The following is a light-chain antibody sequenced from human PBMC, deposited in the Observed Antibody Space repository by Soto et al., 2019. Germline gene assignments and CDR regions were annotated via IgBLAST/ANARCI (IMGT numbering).Light chain of an antibody. V-gene: IGLV2-14*01. CDR3: LSYTPRASYV. CDR2: DIN. J-gene: IGLJ1*01. CDR1: SSDVGNYIF. Sequence: QSVLTQPASVSGSPGQSITISCTGTSSDVGNYIFVSWYRQHPGKAPKLMIYDINNRPSGVSNRFSGSKSGNTASLTIPGPRCEDGTDYYSLSYTPRASYVFATGT.